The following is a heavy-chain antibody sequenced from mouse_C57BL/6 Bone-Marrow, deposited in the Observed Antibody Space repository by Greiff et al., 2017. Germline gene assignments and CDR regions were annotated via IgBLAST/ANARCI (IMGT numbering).Heavy chain of an antibody. CDR1: GYAFSSSW. D-gene: IGHD2-3*01. J-gene: IGHJ1*03. V-gene: IGHV1-82*01. CDR2: IYPGDGDT. Sequence: QVQLQQSGPELVKPGASVKISCKASGYAFSSSWMNWVKQRPGKGLEWIGRIYPGDGDTNYNGKFKGKATLPVDKSSSTAYMQLSSLSSEDSAVYFYAGEDGYYGCFDVWGTGTTVTVSS. CDR3: AGEDGYYGCFDV.